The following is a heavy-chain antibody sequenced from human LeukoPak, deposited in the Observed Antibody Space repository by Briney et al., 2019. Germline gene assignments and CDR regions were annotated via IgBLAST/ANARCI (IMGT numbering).Heavy chain of an antibody. CDR2: IFYSGST. V-gene: IGHV4-39*07. Sequence: SETLSLTCTVSSGSISTSNYYWGWVRQPPGKALEWIGNIFYSGSTYYSPSLKSRVTISLDTSRNQFSLKLSSVTAADTAVYYCARDCSGGSCYRRAFDIWGQGTMVTVSS. CDR3: ARDCSGGSCYRRAFDI. D-gene: IGHD2-15*01. CDR1: SGSISTSNYY. J-gene: IGHJ3*02.